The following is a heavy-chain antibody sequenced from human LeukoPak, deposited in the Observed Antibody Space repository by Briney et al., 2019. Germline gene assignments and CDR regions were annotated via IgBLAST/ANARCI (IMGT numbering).Heavy chain of an antibody. D-gene: IGHD2-15*01. CDR2: IRNKADGGTP. CDR3: VTGERWSGGSGAFDF. Sequence: GGSLRLSCAASGFTVSSNYMTWVRRAPGKGLEWVGRIRNKADGGTPNYAAPVRGRFTISRDDSENTVYLQMSSLKTDDTAVYYCVTGERWSGGSGAFDFWGQGTLVTVSS. CDR1: GFTVSSNY. V-gene: IGHV3-15*01. J-gene: IGHJ4*02.